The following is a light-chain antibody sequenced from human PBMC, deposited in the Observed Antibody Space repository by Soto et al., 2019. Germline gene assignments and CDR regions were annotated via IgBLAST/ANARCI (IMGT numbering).Light chain of an antibody. Sequence: EFVLTQSPGTLSLSPGERATLSCRASQSVSSSFLAWYQQKPGQAPRILIYGASTRATGIPDRFSGSGSGTDFTLTIIRLEPEDFAVYYWQQYGSSPPLTFGGGTKVEIK. V-gene: IGKV3-20*01. CDR1: QSVSSSF. CDR3: QQYGSSPPLT. CDR2: GAS. J-gene: IGKJ4*01.